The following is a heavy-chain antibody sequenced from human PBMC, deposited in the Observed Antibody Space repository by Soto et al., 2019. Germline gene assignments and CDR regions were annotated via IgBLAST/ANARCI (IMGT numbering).Heavy chain of an antibody. Sequence: GGSLRLSCAASGFTFSSYAMSWVRQAPGKGLEWVSAISGSGGSTYYADSVKGRFTISRDNSKNTLYLQMNSLRAEDTAVYYCAKDKGSSGYSYYATGINYGMDVWGQGTTVTVSS. V-gene: IGHV3-23*01. J-gene: IGHJ6*02. D-gene: IGHD5-18*01. CDR2: ISGSGGST. CDR3: AKDKGSSGYSYYATGINYGMDV. CDR1: GFTFSSYA.